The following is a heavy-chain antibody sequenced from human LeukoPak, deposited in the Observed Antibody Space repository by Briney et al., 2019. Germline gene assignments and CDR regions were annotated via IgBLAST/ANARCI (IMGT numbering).Heavy chain of an antibody. CDR2: IYYSGST. D-gene: IGHD2-15*01. J-gene: IGHJ6*02. CDR3: ARAVVAADYGMDV. Sequence: SETLSLTCTVSGGSISSGDYYWSWIRQPPGKGLEWIGYIYYSGSTYYNPSLKSRVTISVDTSKNQFSLKLSSVTAADTAVYYCARAVVAADYGMDVWSQGTTVTVSS. CDR1: GGSISSGDYY. V-gene: IGHV4-30-4*01.